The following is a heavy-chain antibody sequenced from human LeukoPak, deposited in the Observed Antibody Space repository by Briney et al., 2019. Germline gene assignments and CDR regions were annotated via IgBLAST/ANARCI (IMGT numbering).Heavy chain of an antibody. V-gene: IGHV3-21*01. Sequence: GGSLRLSCAASGFTFSSYSMNWVRQAPGKGLEWVSSISSSSSYIYYADSVKGRFTISRDNAKNSLYLQMNSLRAEDTAVYYCARGRITFGGVIVFDYWGQGTLVTVSS. J-gene: IGHJ4*02. CDR3: ARGRITFGGVIVFDY. D-gene: IGHD3-16*02. CDR1: GFTFSSYS. CDR2: ISSSSSYI.